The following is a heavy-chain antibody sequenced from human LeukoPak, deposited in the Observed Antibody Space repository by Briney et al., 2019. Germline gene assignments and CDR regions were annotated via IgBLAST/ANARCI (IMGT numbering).Heavy chain of an antibody. J-gene: IGHJ6*02. CDR3: ARQISMNLMDV. V-gene: IGHV3-49*04. CDR1: GFTFGDYA. CDR2: IRTKPYGGTT. Sequence: GGSLRLSCTTSGFTFGDYALSWVRQAPGKGLEWVGVIRTKPYGGTTEYAASVKGRFILSRDDSKSIAVLRMNSLKTEDTAVYFCARQISMNLMDVWGQGTTVIVSS. D-gene: IGHD3-22*01.